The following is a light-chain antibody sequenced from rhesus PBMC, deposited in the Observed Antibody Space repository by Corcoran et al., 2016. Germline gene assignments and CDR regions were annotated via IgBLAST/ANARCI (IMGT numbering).Light chain of an antibody. CDR2: YGN. V-gene: IGKV1-32*01. J-gene: IGKJ4*01. CDR3: QQYYSFPLT. CDR1: QGISSY. Sequence: DIQMTQSPSSLSASVGDRVTITCRASQGISSYLNWYQQKPGKAPKLLKYYGNRLASGVPSRFSGRGSGTEFTLTISSLQPEDFATYHCQQYYSFPLTFGGGTKVDIK.